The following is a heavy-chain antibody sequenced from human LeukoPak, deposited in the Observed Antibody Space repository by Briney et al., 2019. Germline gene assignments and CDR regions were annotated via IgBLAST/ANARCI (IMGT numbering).Heavy chain of an antibody. CDR1: GFTFSSYA. CDR2: ISYDGSNQ. D-gene: IGHD4-23*01. CDR3: ARGTVVTDF. V-gene: IGHV3-30-3*01. J-gene: IGHJ4*02. Sequence: GGSLRLSCAASGFTFSSYAMHWVRQAPGKGLEWVAVISYDGSNQYYADSVKGRFTISRDDSRNTLYLQMNSLRTEYTAVYYCARGTVVTDFWGQGTLVTVST.